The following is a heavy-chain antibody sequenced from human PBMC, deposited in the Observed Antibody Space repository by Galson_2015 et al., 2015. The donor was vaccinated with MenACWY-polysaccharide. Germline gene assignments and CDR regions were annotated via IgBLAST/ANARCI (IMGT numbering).Heavy chain of an antibody. CDR2: TYYRSKWYH. CDR1: GDSVSSHSAA. CDR3: ARTCPPYSRTWYECFDY. D-gene: IGHD6-13*01. J-gene: IGHJ4*02. V-gene: IGHV6-1*01. Sequence: CAIFGDSVSSHSAAWNWIRQSPSRGLEWLGRTYYRSKWYHDYPVSVKSRITINPDTSKNQFSLQLNSVTPDDTALYYCARTCPPYSRTWYECFDYWDQGTLVTVSS.